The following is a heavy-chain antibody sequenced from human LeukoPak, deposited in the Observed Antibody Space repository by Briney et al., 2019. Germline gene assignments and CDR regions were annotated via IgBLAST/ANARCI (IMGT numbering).Heavy chain of an antibody. D-gene: IGHD6-13*01. Sequence: SETLSLTCTVSGGSIRTYYWSWIRQSPGKGLEFIGYFYYTGTTTYNPSLKSRVTISADTSNNQLSLKLNSVTAADTAIYYCARAPVGTIEYFQQWGRGTLVTVSS. J-gene: IGHJ1*01. CDR3: ARAPVGTIEYFQQ. CDR2: FYYTGTT. CDR1: GGSIRTYY. V-gene: IGHV4-59*01.